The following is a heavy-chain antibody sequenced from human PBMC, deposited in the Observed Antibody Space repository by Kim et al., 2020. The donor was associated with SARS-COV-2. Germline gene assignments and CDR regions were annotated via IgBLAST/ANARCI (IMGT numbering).Heavy chain of an antibody. J-gene: IGHJ4*02. CDR3: ARGRSDY. V-gene: IGHV3-7*01. CDR1: GFTFTNYW. CDR2: INQDVSEK. Sequence: GGSLRLSCAASGFTFTNYWMTWVRQAPGKGLEWVAIINQDVSEKYYVDSVKGRFTISRDNAKNSLYLQMDGPRAEDTAVYYCARGRSDYWGQGTLVTVSS.